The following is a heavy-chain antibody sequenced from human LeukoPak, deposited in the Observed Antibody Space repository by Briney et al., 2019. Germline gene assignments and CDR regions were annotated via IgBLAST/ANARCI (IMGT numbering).Heavy chain of an antibody. D-gene: IGHD1-26*01. V-gene: IGHV3-23*01. J-gene: IGHJ4*02. CDR1: GFTSSNYA. CDR3: AKVRWELDARESFDY. CDR2: IGSSGAGT. Sequence: PGRSLRLSCAASGFTSSNYAMSWVRQAPGKGLEWVSSIGSSGAGTYYADSVKGRFTISRDNSKNTLYLQMNSLRAEDTAVYYCAKVRWELDARESFDYWGQGTLVTVSS.